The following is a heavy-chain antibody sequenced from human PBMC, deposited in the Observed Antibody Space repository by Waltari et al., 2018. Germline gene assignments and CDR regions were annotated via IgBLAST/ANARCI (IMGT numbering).Heavy chain of an antibody. D-gene: IGHD3-10*01. V-gene: IGHV2-5*01. CDR2: VFWNGDE. CDR3: VRTGGY. Sequence: QITLKESGPTLVRPTQTLTLTCTFSGFSFTTRPLAVGWIRQPPGQGLEWLALVFWNGDEHYTPSLRSRLTITKDASKTQVVLTVTNLDPMDTATYYCVRTGGYWGQGIPVTVSS. J-gene: IGHJ4*02. CDR1: GFSFTTRPLA.